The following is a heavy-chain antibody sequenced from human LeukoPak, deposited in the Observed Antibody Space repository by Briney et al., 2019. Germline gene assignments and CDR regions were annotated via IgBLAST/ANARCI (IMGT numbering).Heavy chain of an antibody. CDR1: ADSLSSGGHY. D-gene: IGHD1-26*01. Sequence: SETLSLTCTVSADSLSSGGHYWAWIRQFPGKGLESIGFIHHSGRSRHNPSLKDRVAISVDTSRKQFALKLSSVTAADTAVFYCARENSGSYREFDYWGQGTLVTVSS. J-gene: IGHJ4*02. CDR3: ARENSGSYREFDY. V-gene: IGHV4-31*03. CDR2: IHHSGRS.